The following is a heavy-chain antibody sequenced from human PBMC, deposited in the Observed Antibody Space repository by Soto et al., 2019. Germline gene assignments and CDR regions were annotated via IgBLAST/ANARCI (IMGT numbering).Heavy chain of an antibody. CDR2: ISYDGTNI. CDR3: ARRDSYGGPNKCGMDV. J-gene: IGHJ6*04. CDR1: GFTFSMHA. V-gene: IGHV3-30-3*01. Sequence: QVQLVESGGGVVQPGRSLRLSCAASGFTFSMHAMHWVRQAPGNGLELVAIISYDGTNIVYAESVQGRFTISRDNSENTLALQMTRLREDDTGVYYCARRDSYGGPNKCGMDVWGKGTTVTV. D-gene: IGHD5-18*01.